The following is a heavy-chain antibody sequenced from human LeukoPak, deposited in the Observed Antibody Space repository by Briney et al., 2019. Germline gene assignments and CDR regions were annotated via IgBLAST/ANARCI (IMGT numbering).Heavy chain of an antibody. CDR3: AKVESLPGFDY. CDR2: ISGSGGST. J-gene: IGHJ4*02. CDR1: GFTSSSYA. Sequence: GGSLRLSCAASGFTSSSYAMSWVRQAPGKGLEWVSAISGSGGSTYYADSVKGRYTISRDNSKNTLYLQMNSLRAEDTAVYYWAKVESLPGFDYWGQGTLVTVSS. V-gene: IGHV3-23*01. D-gene: IGHD2-2*01.